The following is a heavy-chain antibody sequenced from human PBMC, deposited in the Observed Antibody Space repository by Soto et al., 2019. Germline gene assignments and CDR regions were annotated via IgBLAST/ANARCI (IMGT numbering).Heavy chain of an antibody. V-gene: IGHV1-69*01. CDR2: IIPILNSP. D-gene: IGHD2-2*01. J-gene: IGHJ6*02. Sequence: QVQLVQSGAEVKKPGSSVKVSCKASGGTFGSYAITWVRRAPGQGLEWLGGIIPILNSPAYAQKFQARVVITADEITNTAYMELNSLRFDDTAVYYCAREAPYCTSATCAKFYDMDVWGQGTTVTVAS. CDR3: AREAPYCTSATCAKFYDMDV. CDR1: GGTFGSYA.